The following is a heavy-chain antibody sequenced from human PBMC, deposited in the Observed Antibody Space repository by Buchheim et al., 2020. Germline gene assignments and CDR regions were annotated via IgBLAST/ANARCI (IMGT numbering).Heavy chain of an antibody. CDR3: ARGVAAVADGDFDY. CDR1: GGSFSVYY. J-gene: IGHJ4*02. Sequence: QVQLQQWGAGFLKPSETLSLTCAVYGGSFSVYYWSWIRQSPEKGLEWIGDINHSRSTNYSPSLKSRVTISVDTTKSHFSLKLNSVTAADTAVYYCARGVAAVADGDFDYWGQGTL. V-gene: IGHV4-34*02. CDR2: INHSRST. D-gene: IGHD6-13*01.